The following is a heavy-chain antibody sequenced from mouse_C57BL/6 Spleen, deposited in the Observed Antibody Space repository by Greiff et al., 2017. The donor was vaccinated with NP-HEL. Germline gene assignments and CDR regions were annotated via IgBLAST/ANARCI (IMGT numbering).Heavy chain of an antibody. D-gene: IGHD1-1*01. J-gene: IGHJ3*01. CDR3: ATVTTVVATGGFAY. CDR2: INPNNGGT. V-gene: IGHV1-26*01. Sequence: VQLKQSGPELVKPGASVKISCKASGYTFTDYYMNWVKQSHGKSLEWIGDINPNNGGTSYNQKFKGKATLTVDKSSSTAYMELRSLTSEDSAVYYCATVTTVVATGGFAYWGQGTLVTVSA. CDR1: GYTFTDYY.